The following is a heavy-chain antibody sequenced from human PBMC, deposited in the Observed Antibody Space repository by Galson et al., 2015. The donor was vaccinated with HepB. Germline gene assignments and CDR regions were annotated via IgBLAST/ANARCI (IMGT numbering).Heavy chain of an antibody. V-gene: IGHV3-23*01. CDR2: MSRSGGST. J-gene: IGHJ6*02. D-gene: IGHD3-10*01. Sequence: SVRLSCKGSGFIFNNYAMTWVRQAAGKGLEWVGGMSRSGGSTWYAHSLEGRFTTTRDNSKTTVSLQMSSLRAEDTAVYYCAKFRGAGSYQSYRMDVWGQGSTVTVSS. CDR3: AKFRGAGSYQSYRMDV. CDR1: GFIFNNYA.